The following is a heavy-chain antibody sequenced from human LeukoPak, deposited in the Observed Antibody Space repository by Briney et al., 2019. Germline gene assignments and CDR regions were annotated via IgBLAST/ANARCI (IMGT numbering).Heavy chain of an antibody. J-gene: IGHJ4*02. Sequence: GGSLRLSCAASGFTFTNYAMSWVRQTPGKGLQWVSVISGSGGSTYYADSVKGRFTISRDNSKNTLYLQMNSLRAEDTAVYYCAKDPRMYSSSWLSKFDYWGQGTLVTVSS. CDR3: AKDPRMYSSSWLSKFDY. D-gene: IGHD6-13*01. CDR2: ISGSGGST. CDR1: GFTFTNYA. V-gene: IGHV3-23*01.